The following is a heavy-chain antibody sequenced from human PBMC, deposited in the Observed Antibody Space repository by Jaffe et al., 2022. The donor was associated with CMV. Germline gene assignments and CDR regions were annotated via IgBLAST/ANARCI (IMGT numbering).Heavy chain of an antibody. D-gene: IGHD3-10*01. J-gene: IGHJ4*02. CDR3: AKSFGVDWDGFMGVN. Sequence: EVQLVESGGGLVQPGRSLRLSCAASGFTFDDYAMHWVRQAPGKGLEWVSGISWNSGSIGYADSVKGRFTISRDNAKNSLYLQMNSLRAEDTALYYCAKSFGVDWDGFMGVNWGQGTLVTVSS. CDR1: GFTFDDYA. CDR2: ISWNSGSI. V-gene: IGHV3-9*01.